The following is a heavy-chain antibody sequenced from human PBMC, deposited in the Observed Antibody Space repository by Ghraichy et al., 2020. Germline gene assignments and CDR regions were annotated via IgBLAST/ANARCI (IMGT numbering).Heavy chain of an antibody. CDR3: ARHRPGMSRVYGLAVAGTDFDY. Sequence: SETLSLTCTVSGGSISSYYWSWIRQPPGKGLEWIGYIYYSGSTNYNPSLKSRVTISVDTSKNQFSLKLSSVTAADTAVYYCARHRPGMSRVYGLAVAGTDFDYWGQGTLVTGSS. CDR2: IYYSGST. V-gene: IGHV4-59*08. J-gene: IGHJ4*02. CDR1: GGSISSYY. D-gene: IGHD6-19*01.